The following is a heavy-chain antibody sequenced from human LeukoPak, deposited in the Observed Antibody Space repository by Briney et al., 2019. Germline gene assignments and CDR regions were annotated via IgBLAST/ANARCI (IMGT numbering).Heavy chain of an antibody. CDR3: TTGEAIVVVTATINWFDP. CDR2: IKSKTDGGTT. CDR1: GFTFSNAW. Sequence: GGSVRLSCEASGFTFSNAWMSWVRQAPGKGLEWVGRIKSKTDGGTTDYAAPVKGRFTISRDDSKNTLYLQMNSLKTEDTAVYYCTTGEAIVVVTATINWFDPWGQGTLVTVSS. J-gene: IGHJ5*02. D-gene: IGHD2-21*02. V-gene: IGHV3-15*01.